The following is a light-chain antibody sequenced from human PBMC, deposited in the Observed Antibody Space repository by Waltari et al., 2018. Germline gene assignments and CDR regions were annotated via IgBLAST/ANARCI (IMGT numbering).Light chain of an antibody. J-gene: IGLJ1*01. CDR2: SNN. CDR1: SSNMGSNK. CDR3: AAWDDSLNGFYV. V-gene: IGLV1-44*01. Sequence: QSVLSQPPSPSGTPGQRVTLSCPRSSSNMGSNKVNWSQQLPGTAPELLIYSNNQRPSGVPDRFSGSKSGTSASLAISGLQSEDEADYYCAAWDDSLNGFYVFGTGTKVTVL.